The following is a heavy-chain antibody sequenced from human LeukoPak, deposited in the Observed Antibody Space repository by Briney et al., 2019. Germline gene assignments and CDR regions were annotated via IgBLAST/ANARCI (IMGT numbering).Heavy chain of an antibody. D-gene: IGHD3-22*01. CDR2: IRYDGSNK. CDR1: GFTFSSYG. CDR3: AGRLYYYDSSGYIN. V-gene: IGHV3-30*02. J-gene: IGHJ4*02. Sequence: PGGSLRLSCAASGFTFSSYGMHWVRQAPGKGLEWVAFIRYDGSNKYYADSVKGRFTISRDNSKNTLYLQMNSLRAEDTAVYYCAGRLYYYDSSGYINWGQGTLVTVSS.